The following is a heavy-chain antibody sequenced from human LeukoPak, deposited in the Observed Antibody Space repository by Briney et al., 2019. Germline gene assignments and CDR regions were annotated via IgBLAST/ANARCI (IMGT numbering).Heavy chain of an antibody. CDR3: ARDGGSWRDSPPDY. J-gene: IGHJ4*02. CDR2: ISPSTRTK. D-gene: IGHD6-13*01. Sequence: GGFLRLSCAASGFTFSSYGMSWVRQAPGKGLEWVSYISPSTRTKYYADSVKGRFTISRHNAKHSLYLHMNSLAAEDTAVYYCARDGGSWRDSPPDYWGQGTLVTVAS. CDR1: GFTFSSYG. V-gene: IGHV3-48*01.